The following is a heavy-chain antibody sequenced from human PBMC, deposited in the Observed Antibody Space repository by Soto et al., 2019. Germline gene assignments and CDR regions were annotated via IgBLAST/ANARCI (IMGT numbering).Heavy chain of an antibody. D-gene: IGHD1-26*01. V-gene: IGHV4-59*01. CDR3: ARFWGSGSFMVGYYFDY. CDR2: IYYSGST. Sequence: PSETLSLTCTVSGGSISSYYWSWIRQPPGKGLEWIGYIYYSGSTNYKPSLKGRVTISVDTSKNQFSLKLSSVTAADTAVYYCARFWGSGSFMVGYYFDYWGQGTLVTVSS. CDR1: GGSISSYY. J-gene: IGHJ4*02.